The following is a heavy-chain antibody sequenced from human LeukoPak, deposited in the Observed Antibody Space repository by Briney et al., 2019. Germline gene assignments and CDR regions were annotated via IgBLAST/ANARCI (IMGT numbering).Heavy chain of an antibody. V-gene: IGHV4-59*05. Sequence: ADTLSLTCTVSGGSISSYYWSWIRQPPGKGLEWIGSIYHRGSTYYNASLKSRGTPSLDTSKNQFSLQLNSVTAADTAVYFCARQVVAVAGTGYFDYWGQGTLVTVS. CDR2: IYHRGST. CDR3: ARQVVAVAGTGYFDY. CDR1: GGSISSYY. D-gene: IGHD6-19*01. J-gene: IGHJ4*02.